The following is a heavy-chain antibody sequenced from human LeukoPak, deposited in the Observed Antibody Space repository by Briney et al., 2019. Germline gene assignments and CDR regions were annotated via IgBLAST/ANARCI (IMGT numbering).Heavy chain of an antibody. Sequence: GGSLRLSCAACGFTFSNAWMSWVCQAPGKGLEWVGRIKSKTDGGTTDYAAPVKGRFTISRDDSKNTLYLQMNSLKTEDTAVYYCTTDLIGTYYDFPLDYWGQGTLVTVSS. J-gene: IGHJ4*02. CDR1: GFTFSNAW. CDR2: IKSKTDGGTT. CDR3: TTDLIGTYYDFPLDY. V-gene: IGHV3-15*01. D-gene: IGHD3-3*01.